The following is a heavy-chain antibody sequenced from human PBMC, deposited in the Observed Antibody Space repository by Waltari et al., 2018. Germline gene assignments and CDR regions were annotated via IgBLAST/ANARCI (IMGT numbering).Heavy chain of an antibody. CDR3: ASYDRNDAFDI. J-gene: IGHJ3*02. V-gene: IGHV1-69*08. CDR1: GGTFSSYA. D-gene: IGHD3-9*01. Sequence: QVQLVQSGAEVKKPGSSVKVSCKASGGTFSSYAISWVRQAPGQGLEWMGRIIPILGTANYAQKFKGRVTITADKSTSTAYMELSSLRSEDTAVYYCASYDRNDAFDIWGQGTMVTVSS. CDR2: IIPILGTA.